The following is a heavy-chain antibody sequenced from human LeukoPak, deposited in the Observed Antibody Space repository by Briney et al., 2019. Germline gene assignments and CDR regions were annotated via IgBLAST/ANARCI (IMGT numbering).Heavy chain of an antibody. J-gene: IGHJ6*03. CDR3: AREGGGSYYYYYYMDV. Sequence: GGSLRLSCAASRFTFSSYGMHWVRQAPGKGLEWVAFIRYDGSNKYYADSVKGRFTISRDNSKNTLYLQMNSLRAEDTAVYYCAREGGGSYYYYYYMDVWGKGTTVTVSS. CDR1: RFTFSSYG. V-gene: IGHV3-30*02. D-gene: IGHD1-26*01. CDR2: IRYDGSNK.